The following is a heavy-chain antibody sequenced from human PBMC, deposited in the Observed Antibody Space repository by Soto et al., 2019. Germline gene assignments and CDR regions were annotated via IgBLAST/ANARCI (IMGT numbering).Heavy chain of an antibody. D-gene: IGHD6-19*01. Sequence: QLQLQESGSGLVKPSQTLSLTCAVSGGSISSGGYSWSWIRQPPGKGLEWIGYIYQSGSTYYNPSLKSRVTISVDRSKNQFSLKLSSVAAADTAVYYGASAGGLGAVAADYWGQGTLVTVSS. CDR2: IYQSGST. V-gene: IGHV4-30-2*01. CDR3: ASAGGLGAVAADY. CDR1: GGSISSGGYS. J-gene: IGHJ4*02.